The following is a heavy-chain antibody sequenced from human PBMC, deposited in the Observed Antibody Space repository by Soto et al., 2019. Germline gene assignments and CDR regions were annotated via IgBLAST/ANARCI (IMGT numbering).Heavy chain of an antibody. V-gene: IGHV3-30*18. CDR1: GFTFSSYG. J-gene: IGHJ4*02. CDR3: AKGDYYGSGSYYNHYFDY. Sequence: QVQLVESGGGVVQPGRSLRLSCAASGFTFSSYGMHWVRQAPGKGLEWVAVISYDGSNKYYADSVKGRFTISRDNSKNTLYLQMNSLRAEDTAVYYCAKGDYYGSGSYYNHYFDYWGQGTLVTVSS. D-gene: IGHD3-10*01. CDR2: ISYDGSNK.